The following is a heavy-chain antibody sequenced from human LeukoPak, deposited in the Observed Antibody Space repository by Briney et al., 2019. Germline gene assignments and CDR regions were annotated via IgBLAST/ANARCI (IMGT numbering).Heavy chain of an antibody. CDR1: GYTFTGYY. D-gene: IGHD3-3*01. Sequence: GASVKVSCKASGYTFTGYYMHWVRQAPGQGLEWMGWINPNSGGTNYAQKFQGRVTMTRDTSISTAYTELSRLRSDDTAVYYCARDRSTIFGVAKDWFDPWGQGTLVTVSS. V-gene: IGHV1-2*02. J-gene: IGHJ5*02. CDR2: INPNSGGT. CDR3: ARDRSTIFGVAKDWFDP.